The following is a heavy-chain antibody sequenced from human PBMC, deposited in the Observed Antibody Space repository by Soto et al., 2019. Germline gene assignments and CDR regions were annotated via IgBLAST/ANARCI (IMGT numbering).Heavy chain of an antibody. CDR1: GYTFTSYG. V-gene: IGHV1-18*01. CDR3: ARGNSGAFDI. CDR2: MNPLNGDT. D-gene: IGHD6-19*01. Sequence: ASVKVSCKASGYTFTSYGISWVRQAPGQGLEWMGWMNPLNGDTKYSQRFQGRLTIIRDTSASTAYMELSSLRSEDTAIYYCARGNSGAFDIWGQGTMVTVSS. J-gene: IGHJ3*02.